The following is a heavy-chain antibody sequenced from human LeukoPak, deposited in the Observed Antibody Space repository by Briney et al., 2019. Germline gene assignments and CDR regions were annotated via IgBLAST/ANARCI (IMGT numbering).Heavy chain of an antibody. V-gene: IGHV1-69*06. Sequence: ASVKVSCKASGGTFSSYAISWVRQAPGQGLEWMGGIIPIFGTANYAQKFQGRVTITADKSTSTAYMELSSLRSEDTAVYYCARDLSDMITFGGVIVGYFDYWGQGTLVTVSS. J-gene: IGHJ4*02. CDR3: ARDLSDMITFGGVIVGYFDY. CDR2: IIPIFGTA. CDR1: GGTFSSYA. D-gene: IGHD3-16*02.